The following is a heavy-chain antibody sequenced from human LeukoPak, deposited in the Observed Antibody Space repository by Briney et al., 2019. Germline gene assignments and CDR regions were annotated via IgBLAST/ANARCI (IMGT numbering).Heavy chain of an antibody. CDR1: GGSISSYY. D-gene: IGHD5-18*01. CDR2: IYYSGST. CDR3: ARVSSIQPYWYFDL. J-gene: IGHJ2*01. Sequence: KSSETLSLTCTVSGGSISSYYWSWIRQPPGKGLEWIGYIYYSGSTNYNPSLKSRVTISVDTSKNQFSLKLSSVTAADTAVYYCARVSSIQPYWYFDLWGRGTLVTVSS. V-gene: IGHV4-59*01.